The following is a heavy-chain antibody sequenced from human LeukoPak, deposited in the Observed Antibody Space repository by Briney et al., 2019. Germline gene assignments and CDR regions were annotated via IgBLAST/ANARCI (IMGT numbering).Heavy chain of an antibody. CDR2: IWYDGSNK. CDR1: GFTFSSYG. D-gene: IGHD3-22*01. J-gene: IGHJ3*02. Sequence: GRSLRLSCAASGFTFSSYGMHWVRQAPGKGLEWVAVIWYDGSNKYYADSVKGRFTISRDNSKNTLYLQMNSLRDEDTAVYYCARVDWMIGAFDIWGQGTMVTVSS. V-gene: IGHV3-33*01. CDR3: ARVDWMIGAFDI.